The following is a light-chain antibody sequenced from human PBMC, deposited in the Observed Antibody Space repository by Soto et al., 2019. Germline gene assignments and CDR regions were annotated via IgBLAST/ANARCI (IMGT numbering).Light chain of an antibody. CDR2: AAS. Sequence: AILMTQSASSLSVSTGDRVTITCRASQGISSYLAWYQQKQGKAPKLLIYAASTLQSGVPSRFSGSGYGTEFNLTISGLLPEDFAAYHCQQLYTLPFTFGQGTRLEIK. CDR1: QGISSY. V-gene: IGKV1-8*01. J-gene: IGKJ5*01. CDR3: QQLYTLPFT.